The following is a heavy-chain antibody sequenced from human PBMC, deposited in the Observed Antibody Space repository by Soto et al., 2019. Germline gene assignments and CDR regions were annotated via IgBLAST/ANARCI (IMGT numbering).Heavy chain of an antibody. CDR1: GGSVSNDAYY. CDR2: FYHSGST. D-gene: IGHD1-26*01. CDR3: ARLGIGWEFPFDY. Sequence: QVQLQESGPGLVKPSETLSLTCIVSGGSVSNDAYYWSWIRQPPGKGLEWIGYFYHSGSTYYNPSLKSRVTISADTSANQFSLKVSSVTAADTAVYYCARLGIGWEFPFDYWGQGTLVNVSS. J-gene: IGHJ4*02. V-gene: IGHV4-61*08.